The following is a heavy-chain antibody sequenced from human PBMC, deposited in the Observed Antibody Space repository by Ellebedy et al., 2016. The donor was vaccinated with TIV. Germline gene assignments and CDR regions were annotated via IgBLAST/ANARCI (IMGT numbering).Heavy chain of an antibody. CDR3: ARTFSRITIFGVVPRGWFDP. CDR2: MNPNSGNT. Sequence: ASVKVSCXASGYTFTSYDINWVRQATGQGLEWMGWMNPNSGNTGYAQKFQGRVTMTRNTSISTAYMELSSLRSEDTAVYYCARTFSRITIFGVVPRGWFDPWGQGTLVTVSS. V-gene: IGHV1-8*01. D-gene: IGHD3-3*01. CDR1: GYTFTSYD. J-gene: IGHJ5*02.